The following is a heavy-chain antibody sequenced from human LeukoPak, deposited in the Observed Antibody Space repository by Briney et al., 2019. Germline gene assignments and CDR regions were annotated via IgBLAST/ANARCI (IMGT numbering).Heavy chain of an antibody. Sequence: GGSLRLSCAASGFTFSSYAMSWVRQAPGKGLEWVSAISGSGGSTYYADSVKGRFTISRDNSKNTLYLQMNSLRAEDTAVYYCAKDLSRYYYDSSGYYDYRGQGTLVTVSS. D-gene: IGHD3-22*01. CDR1: GFTFSSYA. J-gene: IGHJ4*02. V-gene: IGHV3-23*01. CDR2: ISGSGGST. CDR3: AKDLSRYYYDSSGYYDY.